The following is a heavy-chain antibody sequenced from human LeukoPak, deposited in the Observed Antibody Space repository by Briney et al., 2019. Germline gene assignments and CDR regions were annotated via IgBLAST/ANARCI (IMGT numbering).Heavy chain of an antibody. CDR1: GGSISSSSYY. V-gene: IGHV4-39*01. CDR3: ARIGYSSGWPQIDY. D-gene: IGHD6-19*01. Sequence: SETLSLTCTVSGGSISSSSYYWGWIRQPPGKGLEWIGSIYYSGSTYYNPSLKSRVTISVDTSKNQFSLKLSSVTAADTAVYYCARIGYSSGWPQIDYWGQGTLVTVFS. CDR2: IYYSGST. J-gene: IGHJ4*02.